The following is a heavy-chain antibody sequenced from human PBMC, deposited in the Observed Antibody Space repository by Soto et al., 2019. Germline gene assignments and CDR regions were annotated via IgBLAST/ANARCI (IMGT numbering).Heavy chain of an antibody. V-gene: IGHV1-18*01. CDR1: GYTFTTYG. CDR2: ISAHNGNT. Sequence: QVHLVQSGAEVKKPGASVKVSCKGSGYTFTTYGITWVRQAPGQGLEWMGWISAHNGNTNYAQKLQGRVTVTRDTSTSTTYMELRSLRSDDTAVYYCARGRYGDYWGQGALVTVSS. CDR3: ARGRYGDY. J-gene: IGHJ4*02. D-gene: IGHD1-1*01.